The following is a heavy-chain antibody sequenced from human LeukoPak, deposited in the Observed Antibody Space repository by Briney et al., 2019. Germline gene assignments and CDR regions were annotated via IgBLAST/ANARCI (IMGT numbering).Heavy chain of an antibody. J-gene: IGHJ5*02. V-gene: IGHV4-4*07. D-gene: IGHD6-13*01. CDR3: ARVGSLSRGRNWFDP. CDR2: IYTSGST. Sequence: KPSETLSLTCTVSGGSINSYYWSWIRQPAGKGLEWIGRIYTSGSTNYNPSLKSRVTMSVDTSKNQFSLKLSSVTAADTAVYYCARVGSLSRGRNWFDPWGQGTLVTVSS. CDR1: GGSINSYY.